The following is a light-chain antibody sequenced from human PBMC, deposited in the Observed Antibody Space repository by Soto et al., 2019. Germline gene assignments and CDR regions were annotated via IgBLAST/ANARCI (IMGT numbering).Light chain of an antibody. V-gene: IGLV2-8*01. CDR1: SSDVGGYNY. J-gene: IGLJ1*01. Sequence: QSALTQPPSASGSPGQSVTISCTGTSSDVGGYNYVSWYQQYPGKAPKVMIYEVSKRPSGVPDRFSGSKSGNTASLTVSGLQADDEADYYCSSYASSNVLYVFGTGTKLTVL. CDR2: EVS. CDR3: SSYASSNVLYV.